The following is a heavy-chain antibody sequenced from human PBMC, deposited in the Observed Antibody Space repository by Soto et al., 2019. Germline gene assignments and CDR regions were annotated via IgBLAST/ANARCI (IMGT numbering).Heavy chain of an antibody. CDR1: GLTFSSYA. CDR2: ISGNGGRT. V-gene: IGHV3-64*01. J-gene: IGHJ6*03. Sequence: EVQLVESGGGLVQPGGSLRLPCAASGLTFSSYAMHWVRQAPGKGLESVSVISGNGGRTYYANSVKGRFTISRDNSKNTLYLQMGSLRAEDMAVYYCARSYCSTASCVTFYYYMDVWGKGTTVTVSS. CDR3: ARSYCSTASCVTFYYYMDV. D-gene: IGHD2-15*01.